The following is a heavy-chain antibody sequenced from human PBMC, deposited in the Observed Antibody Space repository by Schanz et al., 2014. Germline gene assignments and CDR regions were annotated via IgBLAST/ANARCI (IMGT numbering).Heavy chain of an antibody. CDR2: IDYAGST. D-gene: IGHD6-19*01. Sequence: EVQLVESGGALVQPGGSLRLSCAASGFTLSSYGMHWVRQPPGKGLEWVSLIDYAGSTNYADSVKGRMTVSRDTSKNALFLQMNNLRAEDTAVYYCASPPISVAGRLADYWGQGILVAVSS. J-gene: IGHJ4*02. CDR3: ASPPISVAGRLADY. V-gene: IGHV3-66*01. CDR1: GFTLSSYG.